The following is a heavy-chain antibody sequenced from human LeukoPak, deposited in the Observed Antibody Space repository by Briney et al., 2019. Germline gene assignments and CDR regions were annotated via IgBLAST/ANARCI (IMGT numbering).Heavy chain of an antibody. CDR3: AKDFLRFLEWLFGD. D-gene: IGHD3-3*01. CDR1: GFTFSDYY. CDR2: ISSSGSTI. V-gene: IGHV3-11*04. J-gene: IGHJ4*02. Sequence: GGSLRLSCAASGFTFSDYYMSWIRQAPGKGLEWVSYISSSGSTIYYADSVKGRFTISRDNAKNSLYLQMNSLRAEDTAVYYCAKDFLRFLEWLFGDWGQGTLVTVSS.